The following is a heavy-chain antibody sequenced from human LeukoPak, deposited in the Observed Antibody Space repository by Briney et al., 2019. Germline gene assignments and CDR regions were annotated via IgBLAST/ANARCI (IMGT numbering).Heavy chain of an antibody. D-gene: IGHD5-24*01. V-gene: IGHV4-59*01. J-gene: IGHJ4*02. CDR2: IYYSGST. CDR1: GASISGYY. Sequence: SGTLSLTCTVSGASISGYYWSWIRQPPGKGLEWIGYIYYSGSTNYNPSLKSRVTISVDTSKNQFSPKLSSVTAADTAVYYCARGDGYNRYWGQGTLVTVSS. CDR3: ARGDGYNRY.